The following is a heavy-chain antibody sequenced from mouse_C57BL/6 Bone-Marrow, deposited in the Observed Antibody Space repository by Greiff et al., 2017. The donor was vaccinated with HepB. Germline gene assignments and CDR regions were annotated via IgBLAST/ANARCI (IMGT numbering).Heavy chain of an antibody. CDR1: GYTFTSYG. J-gene: IGHJ2*01. CDR3: ALVATPGY. CDR2: IYPRSGNT. V-gene: IGHV1-81*01. Sequence: VQLQQSGAELARPGASVKLSCKASGYTFTSYGISWVKQRTGQSLEWIGEIYPRSGNTYYNEKFKGKATLTADKSSSTAYMELRSLTSEDSAVYFCALVATPGYWGRGTTLTVSS. D-gene: IGHD1-1*01.